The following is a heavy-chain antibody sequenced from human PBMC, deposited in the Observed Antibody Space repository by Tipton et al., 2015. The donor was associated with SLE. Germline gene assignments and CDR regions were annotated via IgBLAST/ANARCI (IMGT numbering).Heavy chain of an antibody. CDR1: GGSISSSSYY. Sequence: TLSLTCTVSGGSISSSSYYWGWIRQPPGEGLEWIGTIYYSGSTYYNPSLKSRVTISVDTSKNQFSLKLNSVTAADTAVYYCARDPSIGFDPWGQGTLVTVSS. J-gene: IGHJ5*02. V-gene: IGHV4-39*07. CDR2: IYYSGST. CDR3: ARDPSIGFDP.